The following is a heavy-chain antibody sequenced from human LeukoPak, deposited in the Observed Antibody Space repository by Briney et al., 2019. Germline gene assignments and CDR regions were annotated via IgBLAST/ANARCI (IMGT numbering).Heavy chain of an antibody. CDR1: GFTFDDYS. Sequence: GGSLRLSCASSGFTFDDYSMHWVRHVPGKGLEWVSSISSSSSYIYYADSVKGRFTISRDNAKNSLYLQMNSLRAEDTAVYYCARDLGEDCSGGSCYAAFDYWGQGTLVTVSS. V-gene: IGHV3-21*01. CDR2: ISSSSSYI. CDR3: ARDLGEDCSGGSCYAAFDY. J-gene: IGHJ4*02. D-gene: IGHD2-15*01.